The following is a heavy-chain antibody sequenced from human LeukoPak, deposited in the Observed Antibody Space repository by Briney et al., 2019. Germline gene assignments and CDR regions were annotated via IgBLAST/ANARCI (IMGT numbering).Heavy chain of an antibody. Sequence: GASVKVSCKASGGTFSSYAISWVRQAPGQGLEWMGGIIPIFGTANYAQKFQGRVTITTDESTSTAYMELSSLRSEDTAVYYCARTTISLMVYANGGENWFDPWGQGTLVTVSS. V-gene: IGHV1-69*05. CDR2: IIPIFGTA. CDR1: GGTFSSYA. D-gene: IGHD2-8*01. CDR3: ARTTISLMVYANGGENWFDP. J-gene: IGHJ5*02.